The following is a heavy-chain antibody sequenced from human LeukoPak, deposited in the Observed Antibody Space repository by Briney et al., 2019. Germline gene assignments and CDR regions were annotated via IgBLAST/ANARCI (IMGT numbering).Heavy chain of an antibody. CDR2: IYYSGST. D-gene: IGHD6-13*01. Sequence: SETLSLTCTVSGGSISNYYWSWIRQPPGKGLEWIGYIYYSGSTNYNPSLKSRVTMSVDTSKNQFSLKLSSVTAADTAVYYCAKEGSSSWYYFDYWGQGTLVTVSS. J-gene: IGHJ4*02. V-gene: IGHV4-59*01. CDR3: AKEGSSSWYYFDY. CDR1: GGSISNYY.